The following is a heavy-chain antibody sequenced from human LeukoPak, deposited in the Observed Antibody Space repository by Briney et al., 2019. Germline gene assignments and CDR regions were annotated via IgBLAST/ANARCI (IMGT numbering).Heavy chain of an antibody. CDR3: ARVQVRGVSGFDY. Sequence: GGSLRLSCAASGFTFSSYSMNLVRQAPGKGLEWVSSISSSSSYIYYADSVKGRFTISKDNAKNSLYLQMNSLRAEDTAVYYCARVQVRGVSGFDYWGQGTLVTVSS. D-gene: IGHD3-10*01. J-gene: IGHJ4*02. V-gene: IGHV3-21*01. CDR2: ISSSSSYI. CDR1: GFTFSSYS.